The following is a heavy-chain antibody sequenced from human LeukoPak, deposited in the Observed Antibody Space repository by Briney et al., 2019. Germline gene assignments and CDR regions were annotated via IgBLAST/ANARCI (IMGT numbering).Heavy chain of an antibody. J-gene: IGHJ5*02. Sequence: SETLSLTCTVSGGSISSYYWSWIRQPPGKGLEWIGYIYYSGSTNYNPSLKSRVTISVDTSKNQFSLKLSSVTAADTAVYYCARGYSSSWYKAPPGWFDPWGQGTLVTVSS. V-gene: IGHV4-59*01. CDR1: GGSISSYY. D-gene: IGHD6-13*01. CDR3: ARGYSSSWYKAPPGWFDP. CDR2: IYYSGST.